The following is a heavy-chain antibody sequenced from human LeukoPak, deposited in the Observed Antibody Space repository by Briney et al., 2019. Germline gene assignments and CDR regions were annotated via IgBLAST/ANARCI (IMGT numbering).Heavy chain of an antibody. D-gene: IGHD3-9*01. CDR2: IYTSGST. Sequence: SETLSLTCTVSGGSISSGSYYWSWIRQPAGKGLEWIGRIYTSGSTYYNPSLKGRVTISVDTSKNQFSLKLSSVTAADTAVYYCAMILTVASSPDYWGQGTLVTVSS. J-gene: IGHJ4*02. V-gene: IGHV4-61*02. CDR3: AMILTVASSPDY. CDR1: GGSISSGSYY.